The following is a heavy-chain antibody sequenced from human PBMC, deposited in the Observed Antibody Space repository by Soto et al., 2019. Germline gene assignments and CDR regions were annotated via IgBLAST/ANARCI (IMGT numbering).Heavy chain of an antibody. CDR1: GYSFTSYW. CDR3: ASTSIAAAGKDYNWFDP. CDR2: IYPGDSDT. V-gene: IGHV5-51*01. J-gene: IGHJ5*02. D-gene: IGHD6-13*01. Sequence: PEESLKISCKGSGYSFTSYWIGWVRQMPGKGLEWMGIIYPGDSDTRYSPSFQGQVTISADKSISTAYLQWSSLKASDTAMYYCASTSIAAAGKDYNWFDPWGQGTLVTVSS.